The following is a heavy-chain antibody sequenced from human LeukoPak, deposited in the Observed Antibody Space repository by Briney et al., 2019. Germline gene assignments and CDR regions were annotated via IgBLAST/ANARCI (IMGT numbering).Heavy chain of an antibody. CDR2: IDTSGST. CDR3: AREGGASSPRPLDS. D-gene: IGHD1-26*01. J-gene: IGHJ4*02. Sequence: PSETLSLTCIVSGASISDYYWSWIRQPAGKGLEWIGRIDTSGSTNYKPSLKSRLTMSVDTSKRQFSLRLTSVTAADTAVYYCAREGGASSPRPLDSWGQGTLVTVSS. CDR1: GASISDYY. V-gene: IGHV4-4*07.